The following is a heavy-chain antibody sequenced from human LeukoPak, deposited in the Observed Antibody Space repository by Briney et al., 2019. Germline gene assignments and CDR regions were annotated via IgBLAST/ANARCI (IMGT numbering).Heavy chain of an antibody. CDR1: GGSIRSYY. D-gene: IGHD1-26*01. CDR2: IYYSGST. J-gene: IGHJ4*02. CDR3: ARVAGSPDF. Sequence: SETLSLTCTVSGGSIRSYYWSWIRQPPGKGLEWIGYIYYSGSTNYNPSLKSRVSMSVDMSKNQISLKLSSVAAADTAVYYCARVAGSPDFWGRGTLVTVSS. V-gene: IGHV4-59*01.